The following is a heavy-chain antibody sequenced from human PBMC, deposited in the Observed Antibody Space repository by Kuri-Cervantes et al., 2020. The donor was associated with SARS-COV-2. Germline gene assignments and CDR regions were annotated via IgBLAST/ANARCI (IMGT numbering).Heavy chain of an antibody. V-gene: IGHV4-30-4*01. Sequence: SETLSLTCTVSGGSISGGDYYWSWIRQPPGKGLEWIEYSYYSGSTYYNPSLKSLVTISVDTSKNQFSQKLSSVTAAATAVYYCASRMTTPERNAFDIWGQGTMVTVSS. CDR1: GGSISGGDYY. D-gene: IGHD1-14*01. J-gene: IGHJ3*02. CDR2: SYYSGST. CDR3: ASRMTTPERNAFDI.